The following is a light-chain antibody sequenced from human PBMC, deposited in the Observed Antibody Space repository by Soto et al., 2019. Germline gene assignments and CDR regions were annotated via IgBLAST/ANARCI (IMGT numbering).Light chain of an antibody. CDR1: QSVSSSY. CDR3: QQYNNWPRAT. V-gene: IGKV3-20*01. J-gene: IGKJ4*01. CDR2: GAS. Sequence: IVLTQSPGTLSLSPGERATLSCRASQSVSSSYLAWYQQKPGQAPRLLIYGASSGATGIPDRFSGSGSGTEFNITISSLQSEDSAVYYCQQYNNWPRATFGGGTKVDIK.